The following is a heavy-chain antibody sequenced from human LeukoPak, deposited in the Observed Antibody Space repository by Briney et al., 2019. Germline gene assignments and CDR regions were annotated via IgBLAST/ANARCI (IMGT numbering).Heavy chain of an antibody. CDR1: GFTFSSYG. J-gene: IGHJ4*02. Sequence: PGGSLRLSCAACGFTFSSYGMHWVRQAPGKGLEWVAVISYDGSNKYYADSVKGRFTISRDNSKNTLYLQMNSLRAEDTAVYYCAKPPDSSSWYYFDYWGQGTLDTVSS. V-gene: IGHV3-30*18. CDR2: ISYDGSNK. D-gene: IGHD6-13*01. CDR3: AKPPDSSSWYYFDY.